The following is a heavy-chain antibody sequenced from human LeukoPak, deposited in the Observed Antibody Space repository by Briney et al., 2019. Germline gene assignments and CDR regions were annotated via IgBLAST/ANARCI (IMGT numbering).Heavy chain of an antibody. CDR2: INPNSGGT. J-gene: IGHJ3*02. Sequence: EASVKVSCKASGYTFTGYYMHWVRQAPGQGLEWMGWINPNSGGTNYAQKFQGRVTMTRDTSISTAYMGLSRLRSDDTAVYYCASSRAYYYDSSGYSHDAFDIWGQGTMVTVSS. V-gene: IGHV1-2*02. D-gene: IGHD3-22*01. CDR1: GYTFTGYY. CDR3: ASSRAYYYDSSGYSHDAFDI.